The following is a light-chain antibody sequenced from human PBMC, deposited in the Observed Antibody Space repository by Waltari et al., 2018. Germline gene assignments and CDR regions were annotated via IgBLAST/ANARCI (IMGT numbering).Light chain of an antibody. Sequence: DIQMTQSPSTLSTSVGDRVTITCRASQTINNWMAWYQQKLGEAPNGLVFESSSLQGGVPSRFSGSGSGTEFTLTISSLQPDDFATYYCQQYHFYPYTFGQGTKPEI. V-gene: IGKV1-5*01. J-gene: IGKJ2*01. CDR1: QTINNW. CDR3: QQYHFYPYT. CDR2: ESS.